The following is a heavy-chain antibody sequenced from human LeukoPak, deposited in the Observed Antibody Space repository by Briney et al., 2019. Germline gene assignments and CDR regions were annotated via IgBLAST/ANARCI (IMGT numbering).Heavy chain of an antibody. Sequence: SETLSLTCTVSGGSISSSSYSWGWIRQPPGKGLEWIGSIYYSGSTYYNPSLKSRVTISVDTSKNQFSLKLSSVTAADTAVYYCARDRMVRGGKYYFDYWGQGTLVTVSS. J-gene: IGHJ4*02. CDR2: IYYSGST. D-gene: IGHD3-10*01. V-gene: IGHV4-39*07. CDR1: GGSISSSSYS. CDR3: ARDRMVRGGKYYFDY.